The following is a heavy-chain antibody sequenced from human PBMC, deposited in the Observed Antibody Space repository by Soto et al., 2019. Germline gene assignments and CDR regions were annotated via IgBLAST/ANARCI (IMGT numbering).Heavy chain of an antibody. CDR1: GGSISSSRCH. CDR2: IKYSGTT. V-gene: IGHV4-39*01. J-gene: IGHJ3*02. D-gene: IGHD1-26*01. Sequence: SETLSLTCTVSGGSISSSRCHWGWIRQPPGKGLEWIASIKYSGTTFYNPSLKSRVTLSVDTSKNQFALKLSSVTAAETAVYYCVRHGITGSYYDALDIWGQGTMVTVSS. CDR3: VRHGITGSYYDALDI.